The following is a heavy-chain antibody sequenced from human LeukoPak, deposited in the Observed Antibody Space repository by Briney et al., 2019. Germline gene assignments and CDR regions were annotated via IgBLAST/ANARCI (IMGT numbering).Heavy chain of an antibody. J-gene: IGHJ4*02. CDR2: ISWNSGSI. D-gene: IGHD2-2*01. Sequence: GGSLRLSCAASGFTFDDYAMHWVRQAPGKGLEWVSGISWNSGSIGYADSVKGRFTISRDNAKNSLYLQVNSLRAEDTALYYCAKDIKYQLPPYYFDYWGQGTLVTVSS. CDR1: GFTFDDYA. CDR3: AKDIKYQLPPYYFDY. V-gene: IGHV3-9*01.